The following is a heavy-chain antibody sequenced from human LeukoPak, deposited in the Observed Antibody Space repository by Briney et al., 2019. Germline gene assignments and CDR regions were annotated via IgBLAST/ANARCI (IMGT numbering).Heavy chain of an antibody. D-gene: IGHD1/OR15-1a*01. Sequence: PGGSLRLSCAASGFTFSSYGMHWVRQAPGKGLEWVAVIWYDGSNKYYADSVKGRFTISRDNSKSTLYLQMNSLRAEDTAVYYCARENKNYYYYGMDVWGQGTTVTVSS. J-gene: IGHJ6*02. CDR1: GFTFSSYG. V-gene: IGHV3-33*01. CDR3: ARENKNYYYYGMDV. CDR2: IWYDGSNK.